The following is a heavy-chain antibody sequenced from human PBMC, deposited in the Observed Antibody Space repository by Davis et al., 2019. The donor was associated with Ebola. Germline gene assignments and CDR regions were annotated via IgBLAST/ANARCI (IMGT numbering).Heavy chain of an antibody. CDR3: AKDIQSVGATTVYGLDV. Sequence: SLKIPCAASGFTFDDYAMHWVRQAPGKGLEWVSGISWNSGSIGYADSVKGRFTISRDNAKNSLYLQMNSLRAVDTALYYCAKDIQSVGATTVYGLDVWGQGTTVTVSS. J-gene: IGHJ6*02. V-gene: IGHV3-9*01. D-gene: IGHD1-26*01. CDR2: ISWNSGSI. CDR1: GFTFDDYA.